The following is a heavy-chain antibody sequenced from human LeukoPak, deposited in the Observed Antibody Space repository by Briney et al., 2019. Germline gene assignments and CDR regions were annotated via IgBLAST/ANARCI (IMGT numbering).Heavy chain of an antibody. D-gene: IGHD2-2*02. J-gene: IGHJ6*02. CDR1: GGSISSGGYY. CDR3: ARGVPGVVVPAAIYYYYGMDV. Sequence: SQTLSLTCTVSGGSISSGGYYWSWIRQPPGKGLEWIGNIYYSGSTNYNPSLKSRVTISLDTSKSQFSLQLSSVTAADTAVYYCARGVPGVVVPAAIYYYYGMDVWGQGTTVTVSS. CDR2: IYYSGST. V-gene: IGHV4-61*09.